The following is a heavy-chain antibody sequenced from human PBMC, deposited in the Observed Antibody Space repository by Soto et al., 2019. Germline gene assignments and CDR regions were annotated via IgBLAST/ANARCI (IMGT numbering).Heavy chain of an antibody. CDR2: ISGSGGST. CDR1: GFTFSSYA. V-gene: IGHV3-23*01. D-gene: IGHD3-10*01. Sequence: GGSLRLSCAASGFTFSSYAMSWVRQAPGKGLEWVSAISGSGGSTYYADSVKGRFTISRDNSKNTLYLQMNSLRAEDTAVYYCANLGVRELLNGMDVWGQGTTVTVSS. J-gene: IGHJ6*02. CDR3: ANLGVRELLNGMDV.